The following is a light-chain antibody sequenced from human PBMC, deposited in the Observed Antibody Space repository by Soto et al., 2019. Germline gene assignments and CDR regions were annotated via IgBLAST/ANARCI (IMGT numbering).Light chain of an antibody. V-gene: IGKV1-5*01. CDR1: QSISNW. CDR2: DAS. CDR3: QQYNTYST. Sequence: DIHMTQSPSTLPASVGARVTITCRASQSISNWLAWYQQKPGKAPNLLIYDASSLKSGVPARFSGSGSGTEFTLTISSLQHDDFATYYCQQYNTYSTFGQGTRLEIK. J-gene: IGKJ5*01.